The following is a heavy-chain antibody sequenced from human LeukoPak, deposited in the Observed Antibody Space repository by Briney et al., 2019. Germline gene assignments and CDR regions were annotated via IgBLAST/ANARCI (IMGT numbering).Heavy chain of an antibody. CDR1: GGSFSGYY. J-gene: IGHJ3*02. CDR3: ARDPRYSSSAHVFDI. V-gene: IGHV4-34*01. D-gene: IGHD6-6*01. CDR2: INHSGST. Sequence: PSETLSLTCAVYGGSFSGYYWSWIRQPPGKGLEWIGEINHSGSTNYNPSLKSRVTISQDTSKNQVSLKLSSVTAADTAVYYCARDPRYSSSAHVFDIWGQGTMVTVSS.